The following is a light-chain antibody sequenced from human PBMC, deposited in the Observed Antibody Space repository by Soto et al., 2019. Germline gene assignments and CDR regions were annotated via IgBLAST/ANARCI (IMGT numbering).Light chain of an antibody. CDR3: SSYAGSNNLYV. V-gene: IGLV1-44*01. CDR2: EVS. Sequence: QSVLTQPPSASGTPGQRVTISCSGSSSNIGSNRVNWYQQLPGTAPKLMIYEVSKRPSGVPDRFSGSKSGNTASLTVSGLQAEDEADYYCSSYAGSNNLYVFGTGTKLTVL. J-gene: IGLJ1*01. CDR1: SSNIGSNR.